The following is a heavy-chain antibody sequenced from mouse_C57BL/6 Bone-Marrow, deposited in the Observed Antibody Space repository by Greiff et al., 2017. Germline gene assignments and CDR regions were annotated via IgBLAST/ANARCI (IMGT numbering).Heavy chain of an antibody. CDR3: AAYYYDAY. V-gene: IGHV1-69*01. D-gene: IGHD2-4*01. CDR1: GYTFTSYW. Sequence: QVQLQQPGAELVMPGASVKLSCKASGYTFTSYWMHWVKQRPGQGLEWIGEIDPSDSYTNYNQKVQGKSTLTVDKSSSPAYMQLSSLTSEGSAVYYCAAYYYDAYWGQGPLVTVSA. J-gene: IGHJ3*01. CDR2: IDPSDSYT.